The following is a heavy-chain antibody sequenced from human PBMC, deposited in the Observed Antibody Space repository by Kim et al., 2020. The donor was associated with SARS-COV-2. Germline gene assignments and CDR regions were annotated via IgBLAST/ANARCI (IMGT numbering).Heavy chain of an antibody. CDR3: ARDERWLPYGFDY. CDR1: GYTFTSYA. V-gene: IGHV1-3*01. J-gene: IGHJ4*02. CDR2: INAGNGNT. Sequence: ASVKVSCKASGYTFTSYAMHWVRQAPGQRLEWMGWINAGNGNTKYSQKFQGRVTITRDTSASTAYMELSSLRSEDTAVYYCARDERWLPYGFDYWGQGTLVTVSS. D-gene: IGHD5-12*01.